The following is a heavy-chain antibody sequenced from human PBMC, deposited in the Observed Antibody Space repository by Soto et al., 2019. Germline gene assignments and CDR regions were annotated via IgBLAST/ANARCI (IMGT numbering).Heavy chain of an antibody. D-gene: IGHD2-15*01. CDR2: ISSSSSYI. V-gene: IGHV3-21*01. CDR3: ARGGYCSGGSCYHGYYYYGMDV. CDR1: GFTFSSYS. Sequence: GGSLRLSCAASGFTFSSYSMNWVRQAPGKGLEWVSSISSSSSYIYYADSVKGRFTISRDNAKNSLYLQMNSLRAEDTAVYYCARGGYCSGGSCYHGYYYYGMDVWGQGTTVTVSS. J-gene: IGHJ6*02.